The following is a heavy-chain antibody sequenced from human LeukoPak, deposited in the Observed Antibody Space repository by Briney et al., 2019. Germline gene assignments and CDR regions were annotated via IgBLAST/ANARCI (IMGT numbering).Heavy chain of an antibody. D-gene: IGHD1-26*01. J-gene: IGHJ4*02. CDR2: ISSSGVST. V-gene: IGHV3-23*01. CDR1: GFTFSSYA. CDR3: AKDRVVGATAVDY. Sequence: PGGSLRLSCAASGFTFSSYAMSWVRQAPGKGLEWVSAISSSGVSTYYADSGKGRFTISRDNSKNTLYLQMNSLRVEDTAVYYCAKDRVVGATAVDYWGQGTLVTVSS.